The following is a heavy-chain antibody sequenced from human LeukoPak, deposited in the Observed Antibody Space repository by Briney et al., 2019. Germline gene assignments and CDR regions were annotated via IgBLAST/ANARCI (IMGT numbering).Heavy chain of an antibody. V-gene: IGHV3-7*01. CDR1: GFTFSNAW. D-gene: IGHD3-10*01. CDR3: AGRSGSFDY. Sequence: GGSLRLSCAASGFTFSNAWMSWVRQAPGKGLEWVANIKQDGSKRNYVDAVKGRFTISRDNAKNSLYLQMNSLRVEDTAVYYCAGRSGSFDYWGQGTLVTVSS. CDR2: IKQDGSKR. J-gene: IGHJ4*02.